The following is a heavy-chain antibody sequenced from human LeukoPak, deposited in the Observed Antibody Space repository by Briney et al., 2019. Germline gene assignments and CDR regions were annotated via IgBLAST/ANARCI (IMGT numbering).Heavy chain of an antibody. V-gene: IGHV3-73*01. CDR2: IDKKDKGYATAT. Sequence: GGSLRLSCAASGFTFSGSAIHWVRQSSGKGLEWVGQIDKKDKGYATATAYAASVKGRFTISRDDSINTAYLQMKSLKTEDTAFYYCTRDSGTYNWFDPWGQGTLVTVSS. J-gene: IGHJ5*02. CDR3: TRDSGTYNWFDP. CDR1: GFTFSGSA. D-gene: IGHD1-26*01.